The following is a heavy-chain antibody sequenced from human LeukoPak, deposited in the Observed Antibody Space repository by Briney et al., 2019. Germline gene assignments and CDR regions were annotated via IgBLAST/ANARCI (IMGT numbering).Heavy chain of an antibody. J-gene: IGHJ4*02. D-gene: IGHD2-21*02. Sequence: SVKVSCKASGYTFRNFAISWVRQAPGQGLEWMGGIIPIFGTANYAQKFQGRVTITADESTSTAYMELSSLRSEDTAVYYCAQSPPLAYCGGDCYSSLDYWGQGTLVTVSS. V-gene: IGHV1-69*13. CDR3: AQSPPLAYCGGDCYSSLDY. CDR2: IIPIFGTA. CDR1: GYTFRNFA.